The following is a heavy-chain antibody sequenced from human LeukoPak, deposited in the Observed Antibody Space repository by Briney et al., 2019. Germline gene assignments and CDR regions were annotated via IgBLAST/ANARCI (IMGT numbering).Heavy chain of an antibody. J-gene: IGHJ5*02. CDR3: ARGRGAYCSSTSCRRWFDP. CDR2: IYYIGST. V-gene: IGHV4-39*01. CDR1: GGSISSSSYY. D-gene: IGHD2-2*01. Sequence: ASETLSLTCTVSGGSISSSSYYWDWIRQPPGKGLEWIGSIYYIGSTSFNPSLKSRVTISVDTSKNQFSLKLSSVTAADTAVYYCARGRGAYCSSTSCRRWFDPWGQGTLVTVSS.